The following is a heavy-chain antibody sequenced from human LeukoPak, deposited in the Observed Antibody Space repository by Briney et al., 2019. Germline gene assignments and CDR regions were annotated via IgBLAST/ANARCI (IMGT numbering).Heavy chain of an antibody. D-gene: IGHD3-9*01. J-gene: IGHJ4*02. CDR1: GYTFTSYG. V-gene: IGHV1-18*01. Sequence: ASVKVSCKASGYTFTSYGISWVRQAPGQGLEWMGWISAHNGNTNYAQKLQGRVTMTTDTSTSTAYMELRSLRSDDTAVYYCARATAEILRYPPRHFDYWGQGTLVTVSS. CDR3: ARATAEILRYPPRHFDY. CDR2: ISAHNGNT.